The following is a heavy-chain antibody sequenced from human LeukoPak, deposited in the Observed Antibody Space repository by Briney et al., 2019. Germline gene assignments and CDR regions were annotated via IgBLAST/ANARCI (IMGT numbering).Heavy chain of an antibody. J-gene: IGHJ5*02. Sequence: PGGSLRLSCAASGFTFSSYWMHWVRQAPGKGLVWVSRINSDGSSTSYADSVKGRFTISRDNAKNTLYLQMNSLRAEDTAVYYCARAYQWLDNWFDPWGQGTLVTVSS. V-gene: IGHV3-74*01. CDR1: GFTFSSYW. D-gene: IGHD6-19*01. CDR2: INSDGSST. CDR3: ARAYQWLDNWFDP.